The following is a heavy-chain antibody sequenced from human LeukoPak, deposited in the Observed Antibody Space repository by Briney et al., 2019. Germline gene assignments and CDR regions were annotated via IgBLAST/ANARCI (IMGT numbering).Heavy chain of an antibody. D-gene: IGHD5-24*01. CDR1: GFTFSSYS. CDR2: ISSSSSYI. CDR3: ARDKAEMATTEFDY. Sequence: GGSLRLSCAASGFTFSSYSMNWVRQAPGKGLEWVSSISSSSSYIYYADSVKGRFTISRDNAKNSLYLQMNSLRAEDTAVYYCARDKAEMATTEFDYWGQGTLVTVCS. V-gene: IGHV3-21*01. J-gene: IGHJ4*02.